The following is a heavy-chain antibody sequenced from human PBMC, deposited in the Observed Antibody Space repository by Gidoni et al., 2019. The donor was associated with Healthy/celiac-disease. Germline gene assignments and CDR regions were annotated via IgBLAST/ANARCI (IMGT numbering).Heavy chain of an antibody. Sequence: QVQLVESGGGVVHPGRSLRLSCAASGFTFRRYGMHWVLQAPGKGLGWVAVIWYDGINKYYADSVKGRFTISRDNSKNTLYLQMNSLRAEDTAVYYCARAPYSSGWGPYYFDYWGQGTLVTVSS. D-gene: IGHD6-19*01. CDR2: IWYDGINK. CDR3: ARAPYSSGWGPYYFDY. J-gene: IGHJ4*02. V-gene: IGHV3-33*01. CDR1: GFTFRRYG.